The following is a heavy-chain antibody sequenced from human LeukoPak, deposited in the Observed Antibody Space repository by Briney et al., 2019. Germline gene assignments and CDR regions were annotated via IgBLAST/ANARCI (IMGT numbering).Heavy chain of an antibody. D-gene: IGHD2-8*01. V-gene: IGHV3-23*01. CDR2: ISDSGDYT. Sequence: QPGGSLRLSCAASGFTFSSYAESWVRQAPGQGLEWVSVISDSGDYTSYADSVRGRFTISRDNSRNTLYLQMISLRPEDTAVYYCPKDTSIGKYCTNGVCSPFDYWGQGTLVTVSS. CDR1: GFTFSSYA. CDR3: PKDTSIGKYCTNGVCSPFDY. J-gene: IGHJ4*02.